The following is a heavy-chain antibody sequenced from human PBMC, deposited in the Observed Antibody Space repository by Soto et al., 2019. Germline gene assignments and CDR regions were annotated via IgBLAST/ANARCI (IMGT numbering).Heavy chain of an antibody. CDR3: ARLGLRHVDEVHLDY. J-gene: IGHJ4*02. CDR1: GYSFTSYW. CDR2: IYPGDSDT. D-gene: IGHD5-12*01. Sequence: GESLKISCKGSGYSFTSYWIGWVRQMPGKGLEWMGIIYPGDSDTRYSPSFQGQVTISADKSISTAYLQWSSLKASDTAMYYCARLGLRHVDEVHLDYWGQGTLVTVSS. V-gene: IGHV5-51*01.